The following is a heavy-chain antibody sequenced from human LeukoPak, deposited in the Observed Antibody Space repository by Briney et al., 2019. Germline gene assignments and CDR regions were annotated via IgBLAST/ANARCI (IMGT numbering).Heavy chain of an antibody. CDR1: GGSISSYY. CDR2: IYYSGST. Sequence: SETLSLTCTVSGGSISSYYWSWIRQPPGKGLEWVGYIYYSGSTNYNPSLKSRVTISVDTSKNQFSLKLSSVTAADTAVYYCARLRTAAYYYGMDVRGQGTTVTVSS. J-gene: IGHJ6*02. V-gene: IGHV4-59*08. CDR3: ARLRTAAYYYGMDV.